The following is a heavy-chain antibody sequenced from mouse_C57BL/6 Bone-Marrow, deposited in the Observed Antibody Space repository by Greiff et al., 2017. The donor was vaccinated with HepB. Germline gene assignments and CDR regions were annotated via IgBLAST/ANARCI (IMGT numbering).Heavy chain of an antibody. D-gene: IGHD1-1*01. V-gene: IGHV7-3*01. CDR3: ARYTGGSIYYFDY. Sequence: EVKLMESGGGLVQPGGSLSLSCAASGFTFTDYYMSWVRQPPGKALEWLGFIRNKANGYTTEYSASVKGRFTISRDNSQSILYLQMNALRAEDSATYYCARYTGGSIYYFDYWGQGTTLTVSS. J-gene: IGHJ2*01. CDR1: GFTFTDYY. CDR2: IRNKANGYTT.